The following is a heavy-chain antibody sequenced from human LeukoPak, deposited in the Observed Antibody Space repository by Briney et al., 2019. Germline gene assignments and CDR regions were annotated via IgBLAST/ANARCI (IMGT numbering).Heavy chain of an antibody. D-gene: IGHD1-14*01. CDR2: IKRDGSDK. V-gene: IGHV3-7*01. CDR1: GFTFSSYW. Sequence: GGSLRLSCAASGFTFSSYWMSWVRQAPGKGLEWVANIKRDGSDKYYVGSVEGRFTISRDNDKNSLYLQMNSLRAEDTAVYYCANHRRPYLPDSTHAFDIWGQGTMVTVSS. CDR3: ANHRRPYLPDSTHAFDI. J-gene: IGHJ3*02.